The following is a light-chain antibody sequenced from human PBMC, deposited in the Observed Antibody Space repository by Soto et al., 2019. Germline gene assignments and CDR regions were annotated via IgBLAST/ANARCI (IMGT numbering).Light chain of an antibody. V-gene: IGLV2-14*03. CDR3: SSYKSTSTPYV. Sequence: SLLIQPASVSGSPGQSITISCTGTSSDIGSYNYVSWYQQHPGKAPKLIIYDVTNRPAGISSRFSASKSGDTASLTISVLQADDEADYFCSSYKSTSTPYVFGTGTKVTVL. CDR2: DVT. J-gene: IGLJ1*01. CDR1: SSDIGSYNY.